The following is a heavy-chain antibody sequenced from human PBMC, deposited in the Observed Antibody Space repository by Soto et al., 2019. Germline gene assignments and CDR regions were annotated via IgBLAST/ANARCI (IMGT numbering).Heavy chain of an antibody. CDR3: VRATTLQRARLDP. CDR2: ISASNGNT. J-gene: IGHJ5*02. Sequence: QVQLAQSGAEVKKPGASVKVSCKASGYTFTNYGISWVRQAPGQGLEWMGWISASNGNTNYAQKLQGRVTMTTDTSTSTAYMDLGSLTSDDTAVYYCVRATTLQRARLDPWGQGTLVTVSS. V-gene: IGHV1-18*01. D-gene: IGHD4-4*01. CDR1: GYTFTNYG.